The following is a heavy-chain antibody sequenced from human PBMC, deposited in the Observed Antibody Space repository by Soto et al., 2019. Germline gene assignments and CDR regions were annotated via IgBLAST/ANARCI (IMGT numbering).Heavy chain of an antibody. CDR2: INEDGTTT. D-gene: IGHD3-10*01. CDR3: GRDYFGPGPY. V-gene: IGHV3-7*04. CDR1: GFSLGGYW. Sequence: GGSLRLSCVVSGFSLGGYWMSWVRQAPGKGLEWVANINEDGTTTYYVDSVKGRFTISRDNAKNSLYLQMNSLRVEDTAVYYCGRDYFGPGPYWGQGTLVTVSS. J-gene: IGHJ4*01.